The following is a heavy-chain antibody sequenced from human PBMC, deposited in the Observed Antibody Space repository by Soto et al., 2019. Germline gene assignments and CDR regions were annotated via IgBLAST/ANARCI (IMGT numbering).Heavy chain of an antibody. D-gene: IGHD1-1*01. CDR1: GFTFSSYN. J-gene: IGHJ3*02. CDR3: ARAIWTTIDAFDI. Sequence: EVQLVESGGGLVQPGGSLRLSCAASGFTFSSYNMNWVRQAPGKGLEWVSSISSSSSYIYYADSVKGRFTISRDNAKNSLSLQMNSLRAEDTAVYYCARAIWTTIDAFDIWGQGTMVTVSS. CDR2: ISSSSSYI. V-gene: IGHV3-21*01.